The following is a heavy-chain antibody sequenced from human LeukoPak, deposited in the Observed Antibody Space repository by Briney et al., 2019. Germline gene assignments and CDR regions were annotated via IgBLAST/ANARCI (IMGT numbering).Heavy chain of an antibody. CDR3: ARVICSGGSCRFDY. Sequence: SETLSLTCSVFGGSISGYYWSWIRQPPGKGLEWIGYSYYSGSTNYNPSLKSRVTISIDTSKNQFSLKLSSVTAADTAVYYCARVICSGGSCRFDYWGQGTLVTVSS. V-gene: IGHV4-59*01. D-gene: IGHD2-15*01. CDR1: GGSISGYY. J-gene: IGHJ4*02. CDR2: SYYSGST.